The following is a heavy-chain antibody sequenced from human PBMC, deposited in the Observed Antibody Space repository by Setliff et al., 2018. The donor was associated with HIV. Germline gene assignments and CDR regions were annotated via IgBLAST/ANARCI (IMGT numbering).Heavy chain of an antibody. D-gene: IGHD5-18*01. J-gene: IGHJ4*02. CDR1: GFSVSNYY. V-gene: IGHV3-7*01. Sequence: GGSLRLSCAASGFSVSNYYMAWVRQAPGKGLEWMANIKQGGSEKYYVDSVKGRFTMSRDNAKNSLFLQMHSLRAEDTAVYYCARVADGYNSYFDYWGQGTVVTVSS. CDR2: IKQGGSEK. CDR3: ARVADGYNSYFDY.